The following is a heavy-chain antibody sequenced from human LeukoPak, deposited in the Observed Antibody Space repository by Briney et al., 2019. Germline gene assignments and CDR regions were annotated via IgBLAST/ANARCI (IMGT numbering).Heavy chain of an antibody. D-gene: IGHD3-9*01. CDR3: AIPTYYDILTGYPDAFDI. J-gene: IGHJ3*02. CDR1: GGSFSGYD. Sequence: SETLSLTCAVYGGSFSGYDWSWIRQPPGKGLEWIGEINHSGSTNYNPSLKSRVTISVDTSKNQFSLKLSSVTAADTAVYYCAIPTYYDILTGYPDAFDIWGQGTMVTASS. V-gene: IGHV4-34*01. CDR2: INHSGST.